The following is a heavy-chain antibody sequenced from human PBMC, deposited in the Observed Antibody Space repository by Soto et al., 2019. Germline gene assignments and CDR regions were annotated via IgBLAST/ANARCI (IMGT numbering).Heavy chain of an antibody. J-gene: IGHJ4*02. CDR1: GYTFNSYW. Sequence: PGESLKISCKGSGYTFNSYWIAWVRQIPGKGLEWMGIIYPGDSDTRYSPSFRGQVTISADKSINTAYLQWNSLTAPDTAMYYCARHLPMTTIFTRGFDYWGQGTLVTVSS. V-gene: IGHV5-51*01. CDR2: IYPGDSDT. CDR3: ARHLPMTTIFTRGFDY. D-gene: IGHD3-3*01.